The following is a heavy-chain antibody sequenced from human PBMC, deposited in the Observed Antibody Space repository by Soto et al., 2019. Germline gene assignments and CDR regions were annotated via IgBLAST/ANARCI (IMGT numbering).Heavy chain of an antibody. D-gene: IGHD4-17*01. Sequence: QVQLQQWGAGLLKPSETLSLTCAVYGGSFSGYYWSWIRQPPGKGLEWIGEINHSGSTNYNPSLKSRVTISVDTSKNQFSLKLSSVTAADTAVYYCARGWDYGDYVRGGWFDPWGQGTLVTVSS. V-gene: IGHV4-34*01. J-gene: IGHJ5*02. CDR2: INHSGST. CDR1: GGSFSGYY. CDR3: ARGWDYGDYVRGGWFDP.